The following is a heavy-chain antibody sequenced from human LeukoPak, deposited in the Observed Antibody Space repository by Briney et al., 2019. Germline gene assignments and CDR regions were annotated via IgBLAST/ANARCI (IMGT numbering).Heavy chain of an antibody. CDR1: WFTDSRIF. CDR3: AREVTQRLDH. Sequence: GGPVTHLCFPCWFTDSRIFMMGLPPAPGKGRVWFSVIYSGSSTYYADSVKGRFTISRDNSKNTLYLQMDSLSVEYTAVYYCAREVTQRLDHWGQGTLVTVSS. CDR2: IYSGSST. J-gene: IGHJ4*02. V-gene: IGHV3-53*05. D-gene: IGHD3-10*01.